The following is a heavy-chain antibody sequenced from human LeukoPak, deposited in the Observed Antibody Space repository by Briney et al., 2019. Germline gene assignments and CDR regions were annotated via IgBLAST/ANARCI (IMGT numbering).Heavy chain of an antibody. V-gene: IGHV4-39*07. D-gene: IGHD3-10*01. CDR3: ARERINHYYGSGSPEFGP. CDR2: IYYSGST. CDR1: GGSISSYY. J-gene: IGHJ5*02. Sequence: SETLSLTCTVSGGSISSYYWGWIRQPPGKGLEWIGSIYYSGSTYYNPSLKSRVTISVDTSKNQFSLKLSSVTAADTAVYYCARERINHYYGSGSPEFGPWGQGTLVTVSS.